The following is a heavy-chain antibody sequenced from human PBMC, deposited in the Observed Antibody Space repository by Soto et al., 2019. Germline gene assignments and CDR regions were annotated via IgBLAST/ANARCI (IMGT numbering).Heavy chain of an antibody. J-gene: IGHJ5*02. CDR1: GDAITSNTW. Sequence: QVQLQESGPGLVKPSGTLSLTCGISGDAITSNTWWVWVRQPPGKGLEWIGEIYHSGRTNYTPSLKTRVTISMDKSKNQFSLKLTSVTAAATAIYYCARDRSPGGDNWLDPWGQGRLVTVSS. CDR2: IYHSGRT. D-gene: IGHD2-15*01. CDR3: ARDRSPGGDNWLDP. V-gene: IGHV4-4*02.